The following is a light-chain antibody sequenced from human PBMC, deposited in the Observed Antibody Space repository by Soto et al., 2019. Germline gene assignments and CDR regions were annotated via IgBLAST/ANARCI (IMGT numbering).Light chain of an antibody. CDR2: GVT. J-gene: IGLJ1*01. CDR1: SSDVGAYYS. CDR3: SSYTSGSSHYV. Sequence: ALTQPASVSGSPGQSITISCTGTSSDVGAYYSVSWYQHHPGKAPKLIIYGVTNRPSGVSNRFSGSKSGNTASLTISGLQAEDEADYHCSSYTSGSSHYVFGTGTKVTVL. V-gene: IGLV2-14*01.